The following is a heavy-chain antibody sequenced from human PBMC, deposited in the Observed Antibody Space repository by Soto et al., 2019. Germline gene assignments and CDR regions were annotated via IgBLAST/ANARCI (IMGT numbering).Heavy chain of an antibody. CDR1: GGSISSYY. J-gene: IGHJ5*02. V-gene: IGHV4-59*01. Sequence: SETLSLTCTVSGGSISSYYWSWIRQPPGKGLEWIGYIYYSGSTNYNPSLKSRVTISVDTSKNQFSLKLSSVTAADTAVYYCARGPEGFDPWGQGTLVTVS. CDR2: IYYSGST. CDR3: ARGPEGFDP.